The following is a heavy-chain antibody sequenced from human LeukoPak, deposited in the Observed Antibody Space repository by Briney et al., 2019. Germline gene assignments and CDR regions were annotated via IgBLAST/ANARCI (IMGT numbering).Heavy chain of an antibody. J-gene: IGHJ4*02. V-gene: IGHV3-48*01. CDR1: GFTFSSYS. CDR3: AKPNILRYFDWFSGYFDN. Sequence: GGSLRLSCAASGFTFSSYSMNWVRQAPGKGLEWVPYISSSSSTIYYADSVKGRFTISRDNAKNSLYLQMNSLRAEDTAIYYCAKPNILRYFDWFSGYFDNWGQGTLVTVSS. D-gene: IGHD3-9*01. CDR2: ISSSSSTI.